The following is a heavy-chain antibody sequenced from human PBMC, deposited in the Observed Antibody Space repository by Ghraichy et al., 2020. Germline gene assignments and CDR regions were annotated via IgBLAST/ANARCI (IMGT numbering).Heavy chain of an antibody. CDR3: SKGGNDYLWGSFRTDAFDI. Sequence: LSLTCAASGFTFSNYGMHWVRQAPGKGLEWVAVISYSGSNKYYADSVKGRFTISRDNSKNTLYLQMNSLRPEDTAVYYCSKGGNDYLWGSFRTDAFDIWGQGTMVTVSS. D-gene: IGHD3-16*02. V-gene: IGHV3-30*18. CDR1: GFTFSNYG. J-gene: IGHJ3*02. CDR2: ISYSGSNK.